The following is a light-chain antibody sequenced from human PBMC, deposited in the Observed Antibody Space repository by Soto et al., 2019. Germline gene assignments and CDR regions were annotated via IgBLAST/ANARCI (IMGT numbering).Light chain of an antibody. CDR1: QSFSSTY. CDR2: GAS. J-gene: IGKJ5*01. V-gene: IGKV3-20*01. CDR3: QQYGSSPIT. Sequence: EIVLTQSPGTLSLSPGERATLSCRASQSFSSTYLAWYQQKRGQAPRLLVYGASSRATGIPDRFSGSGSGTDFPLAISRLEPEDFAVYYCQQYGSSPITFGQGTRLEIK.